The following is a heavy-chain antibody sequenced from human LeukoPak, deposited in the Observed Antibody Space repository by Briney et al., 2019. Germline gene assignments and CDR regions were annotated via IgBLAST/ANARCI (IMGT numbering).Heavy chain of an antibody. J-gene: IGHJ4*02. CDR1: GGSISSYY. D-gene: IGHD6-13*01. Sequence: PSETLSLTCTVSGGSISSYYWSWIRQPPGKGLEWIGYIYYSGSTNYNPSLKSRVTISVDTSKNQFSLKLSSVTAADTAVCYCARGKGIAAFWGQGTLVTVSS. CDR3: ARGKGIAAF. CDR2: IYYSGST. V-gene: IGHV4-59*01.